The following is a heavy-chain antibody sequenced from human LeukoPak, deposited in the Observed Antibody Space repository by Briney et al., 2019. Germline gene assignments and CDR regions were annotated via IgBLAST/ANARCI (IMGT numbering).Heavy chain of an antibody. CDR3: ARDKEQQWLVLAAFDI. V-gene: IGHV3-21*01. D-gene: IGHD6-19*01. J-gene: IGHJ3*02. Sequence: GESLRLSCAASGFTFSSYSMNWVRQAPGKGLEWVSSISGSSRYIYYADSVKGRFTISRDNAKNSLYLQVNSLRAEDTAVYYCARDKEQQWLVLAAFDIWGQGTVVTVSS. CDR2: ISGSSRYI. CDR1: GFTFSSYS.